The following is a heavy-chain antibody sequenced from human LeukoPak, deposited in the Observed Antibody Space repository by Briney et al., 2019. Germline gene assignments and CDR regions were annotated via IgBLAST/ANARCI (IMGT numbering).Heavy chain of an antibody. CDR3: AKGLKGSSWHGDDY. CDR1: GFTFSSYA. CDR2: ISGSGGST. D-gene: IGHD6-13*01. V-gene: IGHV3-23*01. Sequence: GGSLRLSCAASGFTFSSYAMSWVRQAPGKGREWVSAISGSGGSTYYADSVKGRFTISRDNSKNTLYLQMNSLRAEDTAVYYCAKGLKGSSWHGDDYWGQGTLVTVSS. J-gene: IGHJ4*02.